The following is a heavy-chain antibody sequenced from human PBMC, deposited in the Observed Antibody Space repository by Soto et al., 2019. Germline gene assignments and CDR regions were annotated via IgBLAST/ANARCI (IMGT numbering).Heavy chain of an antibody. J-gene: IGHJ6*02. CDR3: ARDLKRYYDSSGYGYYYYGMDV. V-gene: IGHV1-69*01. CDR2: IIPIFGTA. CDR1: GGTFSSYA. D-gene: IGHD3-22*01. Sequence: QVQLVQSGAEVKKPGSSVKVSCKASGGTFSSYAISWVRQAPGQGLEWMGGIIPIFGTANYAQKFQGRVTITAGEATSTVYLELSRLRSEDTAVYYCARDLKRYYDSSGYGYYYYGMDVWGQGTTVTVSS.